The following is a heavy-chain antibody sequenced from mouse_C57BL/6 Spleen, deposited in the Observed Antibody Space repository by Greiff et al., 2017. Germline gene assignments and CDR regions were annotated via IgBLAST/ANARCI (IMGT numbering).Heavy chain of an antibody. CDR2: IYPGSGST. CDR3: ANYYGSSYLWYFDV. V-gene: IGHV1-55*01. D-gene: IGHD1-1*01. J-gene: IGHJ1*03. Sequence: QVQLQQPGAELVKPGASVKMSCKASGYTFTSYWITWVKQRPGQGLEWIGDIYPGSGSTNYNEKFKSKATLTVDTSSSTAYMQLSSLTSEDSAVYYCANYYGSSYLWYFDVWGTGTTVTVSS. CDR1: GYTFTSYW.